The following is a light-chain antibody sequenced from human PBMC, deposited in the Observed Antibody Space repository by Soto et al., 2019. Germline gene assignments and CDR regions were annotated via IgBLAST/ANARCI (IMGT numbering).Light chain of an antibody. CDR3: SSYTSSSTLV. V-gene: IGLV2-14*03. CDR2: DVS. J-gene: IGLJ1*01. Sequence: QSALTQPASVSGSPGQSITISCTGTSSDVGGYNYVSWYQHHPGKAPKLMIYDVSNRPLGVSNRFSGSKSGNTASLTISGLQAEDEADYYCSSYTSSSTLVFGTGTKVTVL. CDR1: SSDVGGYNY.